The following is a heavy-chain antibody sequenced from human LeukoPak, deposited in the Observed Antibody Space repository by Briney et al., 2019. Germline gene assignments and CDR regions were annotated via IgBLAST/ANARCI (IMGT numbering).Heavy chain of an antibody. D-gene: IGHD4/OR15-4a*01. Sequence: PTETLSLTCTVSGGSISSGGYYWSWIRQHPGKGLEWIGYIYYSGSTYYNPSLKSRVTISVDTSKNQFSLKLSSVTAADTAVYYCARDKATMGLDYWGQGTLVTVSS. CDR3: ARDKATMGLDY. CDR2: IYYSGST. V-gene: IGHV4-31*03. CDR1: GGSISSGGYY. J-gene: IGHJ4*02.